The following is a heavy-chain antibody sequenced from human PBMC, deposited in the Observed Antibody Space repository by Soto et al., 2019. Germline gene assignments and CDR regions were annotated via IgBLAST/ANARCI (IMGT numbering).Heavy chain of an antibody. D-gene: IGHD6-19*01. CDR1: GGSFSGYY. Sequence: QVQLQQCGAGLLKPSETLSLTCAVYGGSFSGYYWSWIRQPPGKGLEWIGEINPSGSTNYNPSLRSRVTISVDTTKNQFSLTLSSVTAAVTAGYYGARGPRGWDYYFDYWGQGTLVTVSS. V-gene: IGHV4-34*01. J-gene: IGHJ4*02. CDR2: INPSGST. CDR3: ARGPRGWDYYFDY.